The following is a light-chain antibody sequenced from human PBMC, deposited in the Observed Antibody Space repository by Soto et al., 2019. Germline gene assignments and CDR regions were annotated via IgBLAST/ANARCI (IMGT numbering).Light chain of an antibody. V-gene: IGLV2-14*03. Sequence: QSALTQPASVSGSPGQWITISCTGTRSDVGGYNYVSWYQQHPGKAPKLMIYDVSSRPSGVSNRFSGSKSGNTASLTISGLQAEDEADYYCTSYTSSSTRGVFGGGTKLTVL. CDR3: TSYTSSSTRGV. J-gene: IGLJ2*01. CDR2: DVS. CDR1: RSDVGGYNY.